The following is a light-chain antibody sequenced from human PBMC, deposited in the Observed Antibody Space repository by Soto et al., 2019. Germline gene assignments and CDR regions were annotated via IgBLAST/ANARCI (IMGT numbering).Light chain of an antibody. V-gene: IGLV1-44*01. J-gene: IGLJ7*01. CDR1: TSNVGTNS. Sequence: QSVLTQPPSASGTPGQRVTISCSGSTSNVGTNSVIWYQQLPGLATKLLLYNNNHRPSGVPDRFSGSKSGTSASLAISGLQAEDEADYYCAAWDDSLNGHAVFGGGTQLTVL. CDR3: AAWDDSLNGHAV. CDR2: NNN.